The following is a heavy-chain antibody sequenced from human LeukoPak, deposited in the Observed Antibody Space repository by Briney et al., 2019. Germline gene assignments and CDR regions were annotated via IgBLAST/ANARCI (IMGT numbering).Heavy chain of an antibody. CDR2: INHSGST. CDR1: GGSFSGYY. CDR3: ARGRQWLRCIVY. V-gene: IGHV4-34*01. Sequence: SETLSLTCAVYGGSFSGYYWSWIRQPPGKGLEWIGEINHSGSTNYNPSLKSRVTISVDTSKNQFSLKLSSVTAADTAVYYCARGRQWLRCIVYWGQGTLVTVSS. D-gene: IGHD5-12*01. J-gene: IGHJ4*02.